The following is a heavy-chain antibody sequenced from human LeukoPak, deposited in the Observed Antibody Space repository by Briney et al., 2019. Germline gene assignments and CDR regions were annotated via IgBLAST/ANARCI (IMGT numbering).Heavy chain of an antibody. CDR2: IKSKTDGGTT. CDR3: TTTSAPGRNY. D-gene: IGHD6-13*01. CDR1: GFTFSNAC. V-gene: IGHV3-15*01. Sequence: PGGSLRLTCAASGFTFSNACMTWVRQAPGKGLEWVGHIKSKTDGGTTDYAAPVKGRSTISRDDSKNTLYLQMNRLKPEDTAVYYCTTTSAPGRNYWGQGTLVTVSS. J-gene: IGHJ4*02.